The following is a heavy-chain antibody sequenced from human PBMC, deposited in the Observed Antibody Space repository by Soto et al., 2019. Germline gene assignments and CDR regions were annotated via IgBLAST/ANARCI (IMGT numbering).Heavy chain of an antibody. D-gene: IGHD1-26*01. J-gene: IGHJ5*02. CDR2: ISSSGSTI. Sequence: RRLSCAASGFTFSSYEMNWVRQAPGKGLEWVSYISSSGSTIYYADSVKGRFTISRDNAKNSLYLQMNSLRAEDTAVYYCAREVGATRKWFDPWGQGTLVTVSS. CDR1: GFTFSSYE. CDR3: AREVGATRKWFDP. V-gene: IGHV3-48*03.